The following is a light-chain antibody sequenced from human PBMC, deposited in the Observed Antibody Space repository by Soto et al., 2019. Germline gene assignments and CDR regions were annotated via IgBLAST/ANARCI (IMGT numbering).Light chain of an antibody. Sequence: EIVLTQSPGTLSLSPGERVTLSCRASQSVNSSYLAWYQHKPGQAPRLLIYGASTRATGIPARFSGSGSGTEFTLNISSLQSEDFAVYYCQHYNNWLGTFGGGTKV. CDR1: QSVNSSY. CDR3: QHYNNWLGT. J-gene: IGKJ4*01. CDR2: GAS. V-gene: IGKV3-15*01.